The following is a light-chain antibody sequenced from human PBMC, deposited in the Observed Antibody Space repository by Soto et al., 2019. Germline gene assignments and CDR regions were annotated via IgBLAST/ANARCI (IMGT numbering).Light chain of an antibody. CDR3: QQYESSPIT. CDR1: QSLSSNS. J-gene: IGKJ4*01. Sequence: EIVLTQSPGTLSLSPGESATLACRASQSLSSNSLAWYQPRPGQTPRVRVYGASNRATGIPDKFSGSVSGTDFTLTIHRLEPGDFAVYYFQQYESSPITFGGGNKVDI. V-gene: IGKV3-20*01. CDR2: GAS.